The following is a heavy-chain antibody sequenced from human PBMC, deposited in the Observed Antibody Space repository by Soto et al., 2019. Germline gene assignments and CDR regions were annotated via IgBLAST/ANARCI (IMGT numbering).Heavy chain of an antibody. J-gene: IGHJ4*02. Sequence: QVQLVQSGAEVKKPGASVKVSCKASGYTFTSYGISWVRQAPGQGLEWMGWITAYNGNTNYAQQIQGRGTMTTDTATSTAYMELRSPRSDDTAVYYCAREVGYGLIDYWGQGTLVTVSS. D-gene: IGHD5-18*01. V-gene: IGHV1-18*01. CDR1: GYTFTSYG. CDR2: ITAYNGNT. CDR3: AREVGYGLIDY.